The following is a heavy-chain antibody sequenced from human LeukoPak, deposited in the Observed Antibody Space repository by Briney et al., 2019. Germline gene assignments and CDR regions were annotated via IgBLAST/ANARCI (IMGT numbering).Heavy chain of an antibody. V-gene: IGHV3-33*01. J-gene: IGHJ3*02. CDR3: ARVDWMIGAFDI. Sequence: GGSLRLSCAASGFTFNTYGMHWVRQAPGKGLEWVAAIWYDGTNKYYADSVKGRFTISRDNSKNTLDLQMNSLRAEDTAVYYCARVDWMIGAFDIWGQGTMVTVSS. D-gene: IGHD3-22*01. CDR1: GFTFNTYG. CDR2: IWYDGTNK.